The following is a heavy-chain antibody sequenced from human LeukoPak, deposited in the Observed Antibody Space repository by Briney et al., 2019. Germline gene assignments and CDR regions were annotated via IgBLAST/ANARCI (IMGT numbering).Heavy chain of an antibody. Sequence: GGSLRLSCAACGFTFSSYAMSWVRQARGKGVEWVANIKQDGREKYYVDCEKGRFTISRDNALYLQMDSLRVEDTAVYYCARTRGAYYYYYYMDVWGKGTTVTVSS. CDR3: ARTRGAYYYYYYMDV. V-gene: IGHV3-7*01. CDR1: GFTFSSYA. CDR2: IKQDGREK. D-gene: IGHD4-17*01. J-gene: IGHJ6*03.